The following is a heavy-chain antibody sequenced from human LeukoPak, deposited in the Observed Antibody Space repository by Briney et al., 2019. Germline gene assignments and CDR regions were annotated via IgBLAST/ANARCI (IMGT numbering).Heavy chain of an antibody. CDR1: GGSISSGDYY. D-gene: IGHD3-22*01. CDR2: IYYNWST. J-gene: IGHJ4*02. Sequence: SQTLSLTCTVSGGSISSGDYYWSWVRRPPGKGLEWIGYIYYNWSTYYNPSLKSRVTISVVTSKNQFSLKLSSVTAADTAVYYCARDHYDSSGYYEGDDYWGQGTLVTVSS. V-gene: IGHV4-30-4*01. CDR3: ARDHYDSSGYYEGDDY.